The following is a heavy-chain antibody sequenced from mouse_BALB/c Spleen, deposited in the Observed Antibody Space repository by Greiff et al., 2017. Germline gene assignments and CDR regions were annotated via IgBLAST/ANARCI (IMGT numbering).Heavy chain of an antibody. D-gene: IGHD4-1*01. V-gene: IGHV5-4*02. CDR2: ISDGGSYT. J-gene: IGHJ4*01. Sequence: EVHLVESGGGLVKPGGSLKLSCAASGFTFSDYYMYWVRQTPEKRLEWVATISDGGSYTYYPDSVKGRFTISRDNAKNNLYLQMSSLKSEDTAMYYCARSKLGRGAMDYWGQGTSVTVSS. CDR1: GFTFSDYY. CDR3: ARSKLGRGAMDY.